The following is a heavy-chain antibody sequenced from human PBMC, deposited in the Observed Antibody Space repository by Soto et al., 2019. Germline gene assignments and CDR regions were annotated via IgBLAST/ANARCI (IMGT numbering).Heavy chain of an antibody. J-gene: IGHJ4*02. CDR2: INAGNGNT. Sequence: GASVEVSCKASGYTLTSYAMHWVRQAPGQRLEWMGWINAGNGNTKYSQKFQGRVTITRDTSASTAYMELSSLRSEDTALYYCASESYGGEFDYWGQGTLVTVSS. CDR1: GYTLTSYA. D-gene: IGHD4-17*01. V-gene: IGHV1-3*01. CDR3: ASESYGGEFDY.